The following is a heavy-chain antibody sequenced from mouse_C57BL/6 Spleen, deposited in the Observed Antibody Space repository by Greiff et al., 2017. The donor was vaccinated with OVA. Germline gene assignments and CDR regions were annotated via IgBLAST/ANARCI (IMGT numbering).Heavy chain of an antibody. Sequence: QVQLQQSGPGLVAPSQSLSITCTVSGFSLTSYGVHWVRQPPGKGLEWLVVIWSDGSTTYNSALNSRLSISKDNSKSQVFLKMNSLQTDDTAMYYCARHGLSYWYFDVWGTGTTVTVSS. D-gene: IGHD1-1*02. CDR2: IWSDGST. CDR3: ARHGLSYWYFDV. CDR1: GFSLTSYG. J-gene: IGHJ1*03. V-gene: IGHV2-6-1*01.